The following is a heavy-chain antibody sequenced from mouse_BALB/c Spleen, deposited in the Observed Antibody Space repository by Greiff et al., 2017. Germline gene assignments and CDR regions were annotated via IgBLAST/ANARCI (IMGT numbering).Heavy chain of an antibody. CDR1: GFTFSSYA. CDR2: ISSGGST. D-gene: IGHD1-1*01. Sequence: EVHLVESGGGLVKPGGSLKLSCAASGFTFSSYAMSWVRQTPEKRLEWVASISSGGSTYYPDSVKGRFTISRDNARNILYLQMSSLRSEDTAMYYCARGIYYYGSSYAMDYWGQGTSVTVSS. CDR3: ARGIYYYGSSYAMDY. V-gene: IGHV5-6-5*01. J-gene: IGHJ4*01.